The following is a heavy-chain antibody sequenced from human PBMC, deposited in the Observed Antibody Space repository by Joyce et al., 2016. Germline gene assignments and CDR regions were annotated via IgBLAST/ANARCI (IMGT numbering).Heavy chain of an antibody. CDR2: ISHHHGNT. V-gene: IGHV1-18*01. Sequence: QVQLVQSGSEVKKPGASVEVSCKASGYIFTSYGISWVRQAPGQGFEWMGWISHHHGNTKYAQKLQRRVTKTIDTSTSTAYMELESLRSDDTAVYYCARDIHYYNSSGDYWGALDTWGQGTMVSVSS. CDR3: ARDIHYYNSSGDYWGALDT. CDR1: GYIFTSYG. J-gene: IGHJ3*02. D-gene: IGHD3-22*01.